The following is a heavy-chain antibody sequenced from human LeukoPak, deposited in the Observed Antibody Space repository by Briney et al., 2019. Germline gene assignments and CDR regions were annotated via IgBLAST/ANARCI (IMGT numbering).Heavy chain of an antibody. D-gene: IGHD3-9*01. CDR2: ISSSGDTI. J-gene: IGHJ4*02. V-gene: IGHV3-48*03. CDR1: GFTFSNYE. CDR3: ARVRYFDWLGPFDY. Sequence: PGGSLRLSCAASGFTFSNYEMNWVRQAPGKGLEWVSYISSSGDTIYDADSVKGRFTISRDNAKKSLYLQMNSLRAEDTAVYYCARVRYFDWLGPFDYWGQGTLVTVFS.